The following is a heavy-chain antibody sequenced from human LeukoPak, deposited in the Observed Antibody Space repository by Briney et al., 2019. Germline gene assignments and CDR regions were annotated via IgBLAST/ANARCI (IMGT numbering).Heavy chain of an antibody. CDR2: ISHAGSNE. CDR3: ARGGAPAVYFDY. D-gene: IGHD1-26*01. V-gene: IGHV3-30*03. CDR1: GFIFSSHG. J-gene: IGHJ4*02. Sequence: TGKSPRLSCAASGFIFSSHGMHWIRQAPGKGLEWVALISHAGSNEYYAASVKGRFTISRDNSNNEFYLQMNSLRPEDTAVYYCARGGAPAVYFDYWGQGALVTVSS.